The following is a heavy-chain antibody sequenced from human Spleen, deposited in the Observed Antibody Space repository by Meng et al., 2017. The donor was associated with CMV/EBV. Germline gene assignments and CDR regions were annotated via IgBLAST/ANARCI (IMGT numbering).Heavy chain of an antibody. J-gene: IGHJ4*02. CDR2: IKQDGSEK. D-gene: IGHD6-25*01. V-gene: IGHV3-7*01. Sequence: GESLKISCAASGFTFSSYWMSWVRQAPGKGLEWVANIKQDGSEKYYVDSVKGRFTISRDNAKKSLFLQMNGLRADDTAVYYCTRVVAAKDYFDYWGQGTLVTVSS. CDR1: GFTFSSYW. CDR3: TRVVAAKDYFDY.